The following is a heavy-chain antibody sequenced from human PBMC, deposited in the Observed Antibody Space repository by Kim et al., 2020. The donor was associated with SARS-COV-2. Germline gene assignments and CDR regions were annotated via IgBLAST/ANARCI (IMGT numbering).Heavy chain of an antibody. CDR3: AKIPGDYFYYFDY. Sequence: GGSLRLSCAASGFTFSSYGMHWVRQAPGKGLEWVAVISYDGSNKYYADSVKGRFTISRDNSKNTLYLQMNSLRAEDTAVYYCAKIPGDYFYYFDYWGQGTLVTVSS. CDR1: GFTFSSYG. CDR2: ISYDGSNK. J-gene: IGHJ4*02. D-gene: IGHD4-17*01. V-gene: IGHV3-30*18.